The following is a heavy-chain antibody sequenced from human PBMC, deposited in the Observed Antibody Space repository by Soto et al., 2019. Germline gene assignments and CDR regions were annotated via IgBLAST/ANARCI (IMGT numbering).Heavy chain of an antibody. J-gene: IGHJ4*02. CDR1: GYTFTSYW. CDR3: ARVEASTAQX. CDR2: IDPSDSYI. D-gene: IGHD1-1*01. Sequence: GEALKISWKASGYTFTSYWITWVRQMPGKGLELMVRIDPSDSYINYSPSFQGNVIISADKSISTAYLHWSSLQASDTAMYYCARVEASTAQXWGQGALVTVSX. V-gene: IGHV5-10-1*01.